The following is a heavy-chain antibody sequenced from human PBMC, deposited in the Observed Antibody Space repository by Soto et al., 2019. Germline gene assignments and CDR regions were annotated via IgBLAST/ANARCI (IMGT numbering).Heavy chain of an antibody. V-gene: IGHV3-30*03. D-gene: IGHD2-15*01. Sequence: VESGGGVVQPGRSLRLSCAASGFTFSSYGMHWVRQAPGKGLEWVAVISYDGSNKYYADSVKGRFTISRDNSKNTLYLQMNSLRAEDTAVYYCVWLFSGAMDVWGQGTTVTVSS. CDR2: ISYDGSNK. CDR3: VWLFSGAMDV. CDR1: GFTFSSYG. J-gene: IGHJ6*02.